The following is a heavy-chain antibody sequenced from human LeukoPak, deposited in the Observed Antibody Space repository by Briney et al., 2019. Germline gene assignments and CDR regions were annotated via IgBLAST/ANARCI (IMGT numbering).Heavy chain of an antibody. V-gene: IGHV4-39*07. D-gene: IGHD3-16*01. J-gene: IGHJ6*03. Sequence: SETLSLTCTVSGGSISSTSDHWGWIRQPPGKGLEWIGNIYNSGSTNYNPSLKSRVTISVDTSKNQFSLKLRSVTAADRAVYYCARETSQKGAHYMDVWGKGTTVTISS. CDR2: IYNSGST. CDR3: ARETSQKGAHYMDV. CDR1: GGSISSTSDH.